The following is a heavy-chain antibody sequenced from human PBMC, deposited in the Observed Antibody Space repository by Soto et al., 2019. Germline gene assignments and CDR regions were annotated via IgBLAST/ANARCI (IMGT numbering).Heavy chain of an antibody. CDR1: GYTFTSYG. Sequence: ASVKVSCKASGYTFTSYGISWVRQAPGQGLEWMGWISAYNGNTNYAQKLQGRVTMTTDTSTSTAYMELRSLRSDDTAVYYCARDLMVIRYCSGGSCYRDFAPYDYWGQRTLVTVSS. J-gene: IGHJ4*02. D-gene: IGHD2-15*01. V-gene: IGHV1-18*01. CDR3: ARDLMVIRYCSGGSCYRDFAPYDY. CDR2: ISAYNGNT.